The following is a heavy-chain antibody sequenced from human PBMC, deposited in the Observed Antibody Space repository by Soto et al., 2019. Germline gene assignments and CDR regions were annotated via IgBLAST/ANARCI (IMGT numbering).Heavy chain of an antibody. V-gene: IGHV1-18*01. CDR1: GYAFTTYG. CDR3: ARGRYGDY. CDR2: ISAHNGNT. Sequence: QVHLVQSGAEVKKPGASVKVSCKGSGYAFTTYGITWVRQAPGQGLEWMGWISAHNGNTNYAQKLQGRVTVTRDTSTRTAYMVLRTLRYDDTAVYYCARGRYGDYWGEGALVTGSS. J-gene: IGHJ4*02. D-gene: IGHD1-1*01.